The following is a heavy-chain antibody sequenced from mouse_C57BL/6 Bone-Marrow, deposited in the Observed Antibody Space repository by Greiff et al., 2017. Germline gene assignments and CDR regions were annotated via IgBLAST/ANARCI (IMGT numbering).Heavy chain of an antibody. Sequence: EVKLVESGGGLVQPGGSMKLSCAASGFTFSDAWMDWVRQSPEKGLEWVAEIRNKANNHATYYAESVKGRFTISRDDSKSCVYLQMNSLRAEDTGIYYCGITTVVGRFDYWGQGTTLTVSS. CDR2: IRNKANNHAT. V-gene: IGHV6-6*01. CDR3: GITTVVGRFDY. J-gene: IGHJ2*01. CDR1: GFTFSDAW. D-gene: IGHD1-1*01.